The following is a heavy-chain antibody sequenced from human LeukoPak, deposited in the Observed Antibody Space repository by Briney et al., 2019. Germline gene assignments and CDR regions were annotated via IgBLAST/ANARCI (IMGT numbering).Heavy chain of an antibody. Sequence: GASVKVSCKASGYTFPSYDINWVRQATGQGREWMGWMNPNSGNTGYAQKFQGRVTITRNTSISTAYMELSSLRSEDTAVYCCARGAAAGFDYWGHGTLVTVSS. J-gene: IGHJ4*01. CDR1: GYTFPSYD. D-gene: IGHD6-13*01. CDR2: MNPNSGNT. V-gene: IGHV1-8*03. CDR3: ARGAAAGFDY.